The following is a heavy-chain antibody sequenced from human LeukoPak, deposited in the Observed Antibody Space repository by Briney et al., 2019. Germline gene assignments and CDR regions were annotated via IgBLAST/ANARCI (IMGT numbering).Heavy chain of an antibody. D-gene: IGHD3-3*01. Sequence: ASVKVSCKASGYTFTSYAMHWVRQAPGQRLEWMGWINAGNGNTKYSQKFQGRVTITRDTSASTAYMELSSLRSEDTAVYYCARDRSPYYDFWSGYYPNYYYYGMDVWGQGTTVTVSS. V-gene: IGHV1-3*01. CDR3: ARDRSPYYDFWSGYYPNYYYYGMDV. CDR1: GYTFTSYA. CDR2: INAGNGNT. J-gene: IGHJ6*02.